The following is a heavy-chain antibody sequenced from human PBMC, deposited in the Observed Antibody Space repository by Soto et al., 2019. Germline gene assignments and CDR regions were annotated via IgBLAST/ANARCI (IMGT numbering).Heavy chain of an antibody. J-gene: IGHJ6*02. CDR3: ARDGGDIVVVPAANYYYYGMDV. CDR1: GFTFSSYG. D-gene: IGHD2-2*01. Sequence: GGSLRLSCAASGFTFSSYGMHWVRQAPGKGLEWVAVIWYDGSNKYYADSVKGRFTISRDNSKNTLYLQMNSLRAEDTAVYYCARDGGDIVVVPAANYYYYGMDVWGQGTTVTVSS. V-gene: IGHV3-33*01. CDR2: IWYDGSNK.